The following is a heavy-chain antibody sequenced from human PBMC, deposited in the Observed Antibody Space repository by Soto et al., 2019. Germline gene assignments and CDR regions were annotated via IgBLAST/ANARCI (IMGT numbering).Heavy chain of an antibody. J-gene: IGHJ5*02. CDR3: AKDDAIFGVGLNWFDP. Sequence: HPGGSLRLSCAASGFTFSSYAMSWVRQAPGKGLEWVSAISGSGGSTYYADSVKGRFTISRDNSKNTLYLQMNSLRAEDTAVYYCAKDDAIFGVGLNWFDPWGQGTLVTVSS. CDR1: GFTFSSYA. D-gene: IGHD3-3*01. CDR2: ISGSGGST. V-gene: IGHV3-23*01.